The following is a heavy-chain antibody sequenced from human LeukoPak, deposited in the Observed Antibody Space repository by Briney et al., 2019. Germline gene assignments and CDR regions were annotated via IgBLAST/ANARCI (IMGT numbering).Heavy chain of an antibody. CDR2: IYPGDSDT. D-gene: IGHD5-12*01. CDR1: GYSFSTYW. V-gene: IGHV5-51*01. Sequence: PGESLKISCKGSGYSFSTYWIGWVRQMPGEGLGWMGIIYPGDSDTRYSPSFQGQVTISADKSISTAYLQWSSLKASDTAMYYCASMGVATTRGAFDIWGQGTMVTVSS. CDR3: ASMGVATTRGAFDI. J-gene: IGHJ3*02.